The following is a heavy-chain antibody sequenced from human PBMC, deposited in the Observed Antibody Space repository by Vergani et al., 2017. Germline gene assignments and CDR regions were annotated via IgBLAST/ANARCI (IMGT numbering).Heavy chain of an antibody. V-gene: IGHV3-23*01. CDR2: ISGSGGST. Sequence: EVQLLESGGGLVQPGGSLRLSCAASGFTFSSYAMSWVRQAPGKGLEWVSAISGSGGSTYYADSVKGRFTISRDNSKNTLYLQMNSLRAEDTAVYYCAKDLVLPSNRIAVACTFDYWGQGTLVTVSS. CDR3: AKDLVLPSNRIAVACTFDY. D-gene: IGHD6-19*01. CDR1: GFTFSSYA. J-gene: IGHJ4*02.